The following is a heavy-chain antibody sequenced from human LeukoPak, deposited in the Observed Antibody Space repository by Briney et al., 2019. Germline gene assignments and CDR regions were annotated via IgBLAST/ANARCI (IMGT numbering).Heavy chain of an antibody. CDR2: IYPGDSDT. J-gene: IGHJ4*02. D-gene: IGHD6-13*01. Sequence: GASLKISCKAAGYIFTSYWNGCVRQLPGKGLEWMAVIYPGDSDTNYNPSFHRHVTISADKCISTAYLQWSNMKASHTAMYYCARLRGGEYSSSFGVLGYFDYWGQGTLVTVSS. CDR3: ARLRGGEYSSSFGVLGYFDY. V-gene: IGHV5-51*01. CDR1: GYIFTSYW.